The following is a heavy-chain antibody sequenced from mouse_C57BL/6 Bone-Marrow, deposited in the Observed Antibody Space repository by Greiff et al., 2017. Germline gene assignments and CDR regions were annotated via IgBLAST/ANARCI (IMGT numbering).Heavy chain of an antibody. CDR1: GYTFTSYW. J-gene: IGHJ4*01. Sequence: VQLQQPGAELVKPGASVKLSCKASGYTFTSYWMHWVKQRPGQGLEWIGMIHPNSGSTNYNEKFKSKATLTVDKSSSTAYMQLSSLTSEDSAVYYCAKREAYYYGSSSYAMDYWGQGTSVTVSS. V-gene: IGHV1-64*01. D-gene: IGHD1-1*01. CDR3: AKREAYYYGSSSYAMDY. CDR2: IHPNSGST.